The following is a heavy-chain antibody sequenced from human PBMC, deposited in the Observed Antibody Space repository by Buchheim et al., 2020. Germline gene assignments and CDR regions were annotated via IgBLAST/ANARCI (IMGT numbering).Heavy chain of an antibody. CDR2: INLSGST. Sequence: QVQLQQWGAGLLKPSETLSLTCAVYGGSFSGYYWSWIRQPPGKGLEWVGEINLSGSTSYNPSLKSRVTISVDMSKKQFSLNLSSVTAADTAVYYCARGTIAARLGSWGQGTL. J-gene: IGHJ5*01. CDR1: GGSFSGYY. D-gene: IGHD6-6*01. V-gene: IGHV4-34*01. CDR3: ARGTIAARLGS.